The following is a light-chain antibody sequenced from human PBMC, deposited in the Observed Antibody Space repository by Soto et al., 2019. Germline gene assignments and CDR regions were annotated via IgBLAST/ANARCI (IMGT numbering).Light chain of an antibody. Sequence: DIQMTQSPSTLSASVGDRVTITCRASQSISSWLAWYQQKPGKAPKLLIYKASSLESGVPSRFSGSGSGTEFSLTISSLQPEDFATYYCQQFNNYPWTFGQGTRVEIK. CDR1: QSISSW. CDR2: KAS. V-gene: IGKV1-5*03. J-gene: IGKJ1*01. CDR3: QQFNNYPWT.